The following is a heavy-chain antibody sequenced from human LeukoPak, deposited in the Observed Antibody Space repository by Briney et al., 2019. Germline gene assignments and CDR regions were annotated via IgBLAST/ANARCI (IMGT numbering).Heavy chain of an antibody. CDR3: ARQRGVTTHFDY. J-gene: IGHJ4*02. D-gene: IGHD4-17*01. CDR1: GGSISSSSYY. V-gene: IGHV4-39*01. CDR2: IYYSGST. Sequence: PSETLSLTCTVSGGSISSSSYYWGWIRQPPGKGLEWFGSIYYSGSTYYNPSLKSRVTISVDTSKNQFSLKLSSVTAADTAVYYCARQRGVTTHFDYWGQGTLVTVSS.